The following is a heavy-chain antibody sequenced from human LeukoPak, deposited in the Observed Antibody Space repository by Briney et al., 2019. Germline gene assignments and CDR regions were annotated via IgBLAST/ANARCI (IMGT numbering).Heavy chain of an antibody. CDR3: ARDSRLAYFDY. Sequence: ASVKVSCKASGYTFTSYYMHWVRQAPGQGLEWMGIINPSGGSTSYAQKFQGRVTMTRDTSTSTAYMELRSLRSDDTAVYYCARDSRLAYFDYWGQGTLVTVSS. V-gene: IGHV1-46*01. CDR2: INPSGGST. CDR1: GYTFTSYY. J-gene: IGHJ4*02. D-gene: IGHD6-19*01.